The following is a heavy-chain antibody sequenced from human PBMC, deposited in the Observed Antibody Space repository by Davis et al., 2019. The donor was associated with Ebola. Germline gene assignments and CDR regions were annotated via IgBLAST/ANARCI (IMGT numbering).Heavy chain of an antibody. Sequence: GESLKISCAASGFTFSSYWMSWVRQAPGKGLEWVANIKQDGSEKYYVDSVKGRFTISRDNSKNTLYLQMNSLRAEDTAVYYCARGNYYYDSSGYYYYFDYWGQGTLVTVSS. J-gene: IGHJ4*02. D-gene: IGHD3-22*01. CDR1: GFTFSSYW. V-gene: IGHV3-7*03. CDR3: ARGNYYYDSSGYYYYFDY. CDR2: IKQDGSEK.